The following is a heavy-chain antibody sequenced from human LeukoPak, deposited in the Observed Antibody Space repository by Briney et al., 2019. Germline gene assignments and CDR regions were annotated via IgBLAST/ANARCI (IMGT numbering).Heavy chain of an antibody. D-gene: IGHD3-10*01. CDR1: GGSLSSYS. CDR2: IYYSGST. Sequence: SETLSLTCTVSGGSLSSYSWSWIRQPPGKGLEWIGYIYYSGSTNYNPSLKSRVTISLDTSKNQFSLKLNSVTAADTAVYYCASHYGSGSFYSPSDYWGQGTLVTVSS. J-gene: IGHJ4*02. V-gene: IGHV4-59*01. CDR3: ASHYGSGSFYSPSDY.